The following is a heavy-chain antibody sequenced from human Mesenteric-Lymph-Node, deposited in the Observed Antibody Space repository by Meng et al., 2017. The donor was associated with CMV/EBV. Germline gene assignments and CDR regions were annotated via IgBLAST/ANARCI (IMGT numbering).Heavy chain of an antibody. CDR1: TSRTYG. D-gene: IGHD3-22*01. J-gene: IGHJ4*02. Sequence: TSRTYGMHWLCQAPGKGLNLVAVISYDRANPHSADSVKVRGTITRDKATSTISLLMNRPRVEVAAIYHYTSASGIVVGGRGRDFDYWGQGTLVTVSS. CDR3: TSASGIVVGGRGRDFDY. CDR2: ISYDRANP. V-gene: IGHV3-30*03.